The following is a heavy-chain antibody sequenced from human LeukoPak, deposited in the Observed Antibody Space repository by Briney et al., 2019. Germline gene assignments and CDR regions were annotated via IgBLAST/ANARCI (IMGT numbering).Heavy chain of an antibody. V-gene: IGHV4-4*07. J-gene: IGHJ6*02. CDR3: ARDDGDYEGSYGMDV. Sequence: SETLSLTCTVSGGSISSYYWGWIRQPAGKGLEWIGRMYTSGSTNYNPSLKSRVTMSVDTSKNQFSLKLSSVTAADTAVYYCARDDGDYEGSYGMDVWGQGTTVTVSS. CDR2: MYTSGST. CDR1: GGSISSYY. D-gene: IGHD4-17*01.